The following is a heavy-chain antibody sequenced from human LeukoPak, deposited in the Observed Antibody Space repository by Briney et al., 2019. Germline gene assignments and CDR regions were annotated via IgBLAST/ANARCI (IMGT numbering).Heavy chain of an antibody. J-gene: IGHJ4*02. CDR1: GGSFSGDY. D-gene: IGHD5-18*01. CDR3: ASRDTATGLD. CDR2: INHSGST. Sequence: SETLSLTCAVYGGSFSGDYWSWIRQPPGKGLEWIGEINHSGSTNYNPSLESRVTISVDTSKNQFSLKLSSVTAADTAVYYCASRDTATGLDWGQGTLVTVSS. V-gene: IGHV4-34*01.